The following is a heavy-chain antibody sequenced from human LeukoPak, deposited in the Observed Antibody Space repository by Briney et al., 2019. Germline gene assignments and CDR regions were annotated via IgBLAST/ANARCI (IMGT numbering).Heavy chain of an antibody. D-gene: IGHD1-26*01. J-gene: IGHJ4*02. CDR3: AKGVVGATDGY. CDR1: GFTFSSYG. Sequence: GGTLRLSCAASGFTFSSYGMSWVRQAPGKGLEWVSAISGSGGSTYYADSVKGRFTISRDNSKNTLYLQMNSLRAEDTAVYYCAKGVVGATDGYWGQGTLVTVSS. V-gene: IGHV3-23*01. CDR2: ISGSGGST.